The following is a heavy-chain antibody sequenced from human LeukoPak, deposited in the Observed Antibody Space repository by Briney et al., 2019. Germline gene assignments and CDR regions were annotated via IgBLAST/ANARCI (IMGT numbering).Heavy chain of an antibody. J-gene: IGHJ4*02. CDR2: ISAYNGNT. CDR3: ARVLGVSIAAAGTDFDY. V-gene: IGHV1-18*01. Sequence: ASVKGSCKASGYTFTSYGISWVRQAPGQGLEWMGWISAYNGNTNYAQKLQGRVTMTTDTSTSTAYMELRSLRSDDTAVYYCARVLGVSIAAAGTDFDYWGQGTLVTVSS. CDR1: GYTFTSYG. D-gene: IGHD6-13*01.